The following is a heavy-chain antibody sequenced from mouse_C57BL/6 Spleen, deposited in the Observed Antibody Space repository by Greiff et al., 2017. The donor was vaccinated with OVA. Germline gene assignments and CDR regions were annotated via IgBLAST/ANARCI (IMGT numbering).Heavy chain of an antibody. CDR2: ILPGSGST. CDR3: ARNDGYGYAMDY. Sequence: QVQLQQSGAELMKPGASVKLSCKATGYTFTGYWIEWVKQRPGHGLEWIGEILPGSGSTNYKEKFKGKATFTAANSTNTAYMQLSSLTTEDSAIYDCARNDGYGYAMDYWGQGTSVTVSS. V-gene: IGHV1-9*01. J-gene: IGHJ4*01. D-gene: IGHD2-2*01. CDR1: GYTFTGYW.